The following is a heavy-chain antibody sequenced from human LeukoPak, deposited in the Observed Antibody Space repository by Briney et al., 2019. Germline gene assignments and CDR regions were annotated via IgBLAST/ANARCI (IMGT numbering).Heavy chain of an antibody. CDR1: GFTFSSYA. CDR2: ISGSGGST. J-gene: IGHJ4*02. Sequence: PGGSLRLSCAASGFTFSSYAMSWVRQAPGKGLEWVSAISGSGGSTYYADSVKGRFTISRDNSKNTLYLQMNSLRAEDTAVYYCARGYSSSWYRFDCWGQGTLVTVSS. CDR3: ARGYSSSWYRFDC. V-gene: IGHV3-23*01. D-gene: IGHD6-13*01.